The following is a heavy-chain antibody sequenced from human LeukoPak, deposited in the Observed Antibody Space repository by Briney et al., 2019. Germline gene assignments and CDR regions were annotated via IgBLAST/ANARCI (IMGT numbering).Heavy chain of an antibody. CDR2: IWYDGSNS. V-gene: IGHV3-33*06. D-gene: IGHD4-11*01. CDR1: GFTFSTYS. Sequence: GGSLRLSCAASGFTFSTYSMNWVRQAPGKGLQWVGLIWYDGSNSVYADSVKGRFTISRDNSKNTVHLQMNNLRAEDTAVYYCAKDYGTTATAVQLRAPYFDYWGQGALVTVAS. J-gene: IGHJ4*02. CDR3: AKDYGTTATAVQLRAPYFDY.